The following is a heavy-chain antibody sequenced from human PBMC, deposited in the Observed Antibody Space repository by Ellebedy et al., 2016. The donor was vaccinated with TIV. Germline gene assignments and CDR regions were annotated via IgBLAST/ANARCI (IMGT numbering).Heavy chain of an antibody. CDR2: ISSSSSTI. J-gene: IGHJ6*02. CDR1: GFTFSSYS. V-gene: IGHV3-48*01. D-gene: IGHD4-17*01. Sequence: GESLKISXAASGFTFSSYSMNWVRQAPGKGLEWVSYISSSSSTIYYADSVKGRFTISRDNAKNSLYLQMNSLRAEDTAVYYCARDGSMTTAEGGMDVWGQGTTVTVSS. CDR3: ARDGSMTTAEGGMDV.